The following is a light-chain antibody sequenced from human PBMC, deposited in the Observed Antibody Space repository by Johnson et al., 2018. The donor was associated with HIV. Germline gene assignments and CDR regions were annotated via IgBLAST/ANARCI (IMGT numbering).Light chain of an antibody. CDR2: DND. CDR1: SSNIGKNY. CDR3: GTWDNSLNVYV. Sequence: QSVLTQPPSVSAAPGQMVSISCSGSSSNIGKNYVSWYQQLPHTAPKLLISDNDKRPSGIPDRFSGSKSGASATLDITGLQTGDAADYYCGTWDNSLNVYVFGTGTKVTVL. V-gene: IGLV1-51*01. J-gene: IGLJ1*01.